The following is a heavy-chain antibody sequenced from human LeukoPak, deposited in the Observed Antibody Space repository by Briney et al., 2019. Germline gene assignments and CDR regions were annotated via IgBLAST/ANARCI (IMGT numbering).Heavy chain of an antibody. Sequence: SETLSLTCTVSGGSISSGGYYWSWIRQHPGTGLEWLGYIYYSGSTYYNPSLKSRVTISVDTSKNQFSLKLSSVTAADTAVYYCARGGITGTYYYYYGMDVWGQGTTVTVSS. CDR1: GGSISSGGYY. V-gene: IGHV4-31*03. J-gene: IGHJ6*02. D-gene: IGHD1-20*01. CDR2: IYYSGST. CDR3: ARGGITGTYYYYYGMDV.